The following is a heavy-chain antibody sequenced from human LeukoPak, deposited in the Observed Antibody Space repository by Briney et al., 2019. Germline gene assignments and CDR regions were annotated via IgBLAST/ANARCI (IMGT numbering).Heavy chain of an antibody. CDR1: GFTFSSYS. J-gene: IGHJ6*03. D-gene: IGHD4-17*01. CDR3: AREGGGTTVSPWYYYYYMDV. CDR2: ISSSSSYI. V-gene: IGHV3-21*01. Sequence: PGGSLRLSCAASGFTFSSYSMNWVRQAPGKGLEWVSSISSSSSYIYYADSVKGRFTISRDNAKHSLYLQMNSLRAEDTAVYYCAREGGGTTVSPWYYYYYMDVWGKGTTVTVSS.